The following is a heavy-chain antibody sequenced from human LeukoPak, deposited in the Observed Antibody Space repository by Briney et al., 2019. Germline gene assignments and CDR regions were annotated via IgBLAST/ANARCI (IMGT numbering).Heavy chain of an antibody. CDR2: IIPIFGTA. J-gene: IGHJ4*02. CDR1: GYTFTSYA. CDR3: ARTPSGSYSAFDY. D-gene: IGHD1-26*01. V-gene: IGHV1-69*13. Sequence: ASVKVSCKASGYTFTSYAMNWVRQAPGQGLGWMGGIIPIFGTANYAQKFQGRVTITADESTSTAYMELSSLRSEDTAVYYCARTPSGSYSAFDYWGQGTLVTVSS.